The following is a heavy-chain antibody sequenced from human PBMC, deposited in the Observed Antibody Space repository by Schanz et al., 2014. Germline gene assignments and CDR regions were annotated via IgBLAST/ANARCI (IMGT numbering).Heavy chain of an antibody. J-gene: IGHJ4*02. V-gene: IGHV3-21*02. Sequence: EVQLLESGGGLVQPGGSLRLSCLASGFAFSSYGMNWLRQAPGRGLEWVSSISTSGTYMYIADSLKGRFTISRDNSKNTLFLQMNSLRAEDTAVYYCARDHTTESYYSAGPPIDYWGQGTLLTASS. D-gene: IGHD1-26*01. CDR2: ISTSGTYM. CDR1: GFAFSSYG. CDR3: ARDHTTESYYSAGPPIDY.